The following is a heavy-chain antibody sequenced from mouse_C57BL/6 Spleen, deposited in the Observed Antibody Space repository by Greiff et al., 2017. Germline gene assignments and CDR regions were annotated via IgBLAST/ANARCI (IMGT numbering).Heavy chain of an antibody. V-gene: IGHV10-3*01. CDR3: ERGSYGSSPYYYAMDY. J-gene: IGHJ4*01. CDR1: GFTFNTYA. D-gene: IGHD1-1*01. CDR2: IRSKSSNYAT. Sequence: EVKLMESGGGLVQPKGSLKLSCAASGFTFNTYAMHWVRQAPGKGLEWVARIRSKSSNYATYYADSVKDRFTISRDDSQSMLYLRMNNLKTEDTAMYSCERGSYGSSPYYYAMDYWGQGTSVTVSS.